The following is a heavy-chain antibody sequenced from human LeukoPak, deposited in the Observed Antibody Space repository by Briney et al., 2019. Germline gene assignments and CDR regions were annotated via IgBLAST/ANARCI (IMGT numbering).Heavy chain of an antibody. J-gene: IGHJ6*03. V-gene: IGHV4-39*01. Sequence: PSETLSLTCTVSGGSISSSSYYWGWIRQPPGKGLEWIGSIYYSGSTYYNPSLKSRVTISVDTSKNQFSLKLSSVTAADTAVYYCARQEGHYYYYMDVWGKGTTVTVSS. CDR1: GGSISSSSYY. CDR3: ARQEGHYYYYMDV. CDR2: IYYSGST.